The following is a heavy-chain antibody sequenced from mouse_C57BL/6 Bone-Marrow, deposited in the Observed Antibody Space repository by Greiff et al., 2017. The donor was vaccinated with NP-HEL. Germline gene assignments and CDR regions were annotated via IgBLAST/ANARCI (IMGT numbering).Heavy chain of an antibody. J-gene: IGHJ4*01. D-gene: IGHD1-1*01. CDR1: GYTFTSYG. V-gene: IGHV1-81*01. Sequence: VQLQQSGAELARPGASVKLSCKASGYTFTSYGISWVKQRTGQGLEWIGEIYPRSGNTYYNEKFKGKATLTADKSSSTAYMELRSLTSEDSAVYFCARYPSHYYGSSPYAMDYWGQGTSVTVSS. CDR3: ARYPSHYYGSSPYAMDY. CDR2: IYPRSGNT.